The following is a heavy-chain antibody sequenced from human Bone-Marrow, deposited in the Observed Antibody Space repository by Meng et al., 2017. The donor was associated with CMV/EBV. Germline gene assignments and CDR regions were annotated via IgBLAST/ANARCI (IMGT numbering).Heavy chain of an antibody. CDR2: ISAYNGNT. D-gene: IGHD3-9*01. V-gene: IGHV1-18*01. CDR3: ARVGYDILTGYPADAFDI. CDR1: GYTFTSYG. Sequence: ASVKVSCKASGYTFTSYGISWVRQAPGQGLEWMGWISAYNGNTNYAQKLQGRVTTTTDTSTSTAYMELSSLRSEDTAVYYCARVGYDILTGYPADAFDIWGQGTMVTVSS. J-gene: IGHJ3*02.